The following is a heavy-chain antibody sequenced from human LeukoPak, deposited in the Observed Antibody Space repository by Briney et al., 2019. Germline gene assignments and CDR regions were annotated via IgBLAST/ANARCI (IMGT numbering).Heavy chain of an antibody. CDR3: ARDVSSVGALDY. V-gene: IGHV3-11*01. D-gene: IGHD1-26*01. Sequence: GGSLRLSCAASGFTFSDYYMSWIRQAPGKGLEWVSYITSSGSTIYHADSVKGRFTISRDNAKNSLYLQMDSLRAEDTAVYYCARDVSSVGALDYWGQGTLVTVSS. J-gene: IGHJ4*02. CDR1: GFTFSDYY. CDR2: ITSSGSTI.